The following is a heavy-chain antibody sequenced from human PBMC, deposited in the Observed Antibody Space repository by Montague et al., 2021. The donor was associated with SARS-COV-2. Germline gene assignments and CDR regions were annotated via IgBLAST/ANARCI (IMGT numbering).Heavy chain of an antibody. CDR3: ASPNFGWYPQHGYYFDY. Sequence: SETRSLTCTVSGGSISAYYWSWIRQPPGKGLEWIAYMYNSRSSNYNPSLKSRVTISVDTSKNQFSLKLSSVTAADTAVYYCASPNFGWYPQHGYYFDYWGQGTLVTVSS. CDR1: GGSISAYY. J-gene: IGHJ4*02. D-gene: IGHD6-19*01. CDR2: MYNSRSS. V-gene: IGHV4-4*08.